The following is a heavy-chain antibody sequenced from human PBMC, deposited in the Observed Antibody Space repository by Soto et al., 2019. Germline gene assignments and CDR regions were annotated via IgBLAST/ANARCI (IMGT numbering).Heavy chain of an antibody. CDR2: IYHTGGT. J-gene: IGHJ4*02. Sequence: SETLSLTCAVSGGSISSDYWWIWVRQAPGKGLGWIGEIYHTGGTNSNPSLESRVTISVDKSKNQFSLKLNSLTAADTAVYYCASGVTVGRGPIITVYYFDYWGQGTLVTVSS. D-gene: IGHD3-10*01. V-gene: IGHV4-4*02. CDR3: ASGVTVGRGPIITVYYFDY. CDR1: GGSISSDYW.